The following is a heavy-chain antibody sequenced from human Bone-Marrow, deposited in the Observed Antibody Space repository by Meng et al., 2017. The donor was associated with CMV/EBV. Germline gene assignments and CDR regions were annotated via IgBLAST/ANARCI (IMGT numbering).Heavy chain of an antibody. CDR3: AMGSGSYS. CDR2: INSDGSST. Sequence: GGSLRLSCAASGFTVSSNYMSWVRQAPGKGLVWVSRINSDGSSTSYADSVKGRFTISRDNAKNTLYLQMNSLRAEDTAVYYCAMGSGSYSWGQGPRVTGFS. CDR1: GFTVSSNY. V-gene: IGHV3-74*01. D-gene: IGHD1-26*01. J-gene: IGHJ5*01.